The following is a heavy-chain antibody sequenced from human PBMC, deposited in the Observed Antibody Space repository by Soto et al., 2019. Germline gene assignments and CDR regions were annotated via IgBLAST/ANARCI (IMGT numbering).Heavy chain of an antibody. CDR3: ARAPVSVVVAATLFDY. V-gene: IGHV4-59*01. Sequence: ETLSLTCTVSGGSISSYYWSWIRQPPGKGLEWIGYIYYSGSTNYNPSLKSRVTISVDTSKNQFSLKLSSVTAADTAVYYCARAPVSVVVAATLFDYWGQGTLVTVSS. D-gene: IGHD2-15*01. J-gene: IGHJ4*02. CDR2: IYYSGST. CDR1: GGSISSYY.